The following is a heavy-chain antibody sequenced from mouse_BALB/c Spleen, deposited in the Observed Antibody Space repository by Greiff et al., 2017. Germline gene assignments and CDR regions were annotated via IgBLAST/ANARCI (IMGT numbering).Heavy chain of an antibody. CDR2: IYPGSGST. V-gene: IGHV1S22*01. J-gene: IGHJ4*01. CDR1: GYTFTSYW. CDR3: TRGGGSSHYYAMDY. Sequence: LQQPGSELVRPGASVKLSCKASGYTFTSYWMHWVKQRHGQGLEWIGNIYPGSGSTNYDEKFKSKGTLTVDTSSSTAYMHLSSLTPEDSAVYYCTRGGGSSHYYAMDYWGQGTSVTVSS.